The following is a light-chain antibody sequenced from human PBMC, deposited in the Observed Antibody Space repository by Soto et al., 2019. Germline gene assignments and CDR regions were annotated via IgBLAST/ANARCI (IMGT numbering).Light chain of an antibody. CDR1: SSDVGGYNY. J-gene: IGLJ1*01. V-gene: IGLV2-14*01. CDR2: EVS. CDR3: TSKTSSFTDV. Sequence: QSVLTPPASVSGSPGQSITISCPGTSSDVGGYNYISWYQQHPGKAPKLMIYEVSNRPSGVSNRFSGSKSGNTASLTISGLQAKDEADYYCTSKTSSFTDVVGTWTKLTV.